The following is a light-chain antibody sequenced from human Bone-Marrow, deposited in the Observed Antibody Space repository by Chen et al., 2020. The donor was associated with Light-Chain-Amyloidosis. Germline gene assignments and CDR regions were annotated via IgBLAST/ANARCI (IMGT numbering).Light chain of an antibody. CDR3: HQYGLSPYS. Sequence: IVLTQSPGTLSLSPGERATLSCRASLSVTSSNLAWYQQKPGQAPRLLIYAASIRATGIPDRFSGSGSGTDFTLIIIRLEPEDFALYYCHQYGLSPYSFGQGTKLEIK. CDR2: AAS. J-gene: IGKJ2*03. CDR1: LSVTSSN. V-gene: IGKV3-20*01.